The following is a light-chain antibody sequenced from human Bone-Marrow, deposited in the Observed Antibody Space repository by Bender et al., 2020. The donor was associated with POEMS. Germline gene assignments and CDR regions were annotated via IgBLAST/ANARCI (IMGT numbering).Light chain of an antibody. CDR2: DVN. Sequence: QSVLTQPASVSGSPGQSVTLSCTGTSSDVGGYSYVSWYRQYPGKAPQLIIYDVNERPSGVPDRFSGSKSGNTASLTVSGLQSEDEADYYCSSYAGRSNLVFGGGTKLTVL. CDR3: SSYAGRSNLV. CDR1: SSDVGGYSY. V-gene: IGLV2-8*01. J-gene: IGLJ2*01.